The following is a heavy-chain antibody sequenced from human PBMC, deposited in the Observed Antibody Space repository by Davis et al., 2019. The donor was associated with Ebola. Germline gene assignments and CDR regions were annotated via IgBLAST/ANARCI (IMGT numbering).Heavy chain of an antibody. Sequence: ASVKVSCKASGYTFTSYGISWVRQAPGQGLEWMGWISAYNGNTNYAQKLQGRVTMTTDTSTSTAYMELRSRRSEDTAVYYCATRPTTRPYYYYGMDVWGQGTTVTVSS. D-gene: IGHD1-7*01. J-gene: IGHJ6*02. CDR3: ATRPTTRPYYYYGMDV. CDR2: ISAYNGNT. CDR1: GYTFTSYG. V-gene: IGHV1-18*01.